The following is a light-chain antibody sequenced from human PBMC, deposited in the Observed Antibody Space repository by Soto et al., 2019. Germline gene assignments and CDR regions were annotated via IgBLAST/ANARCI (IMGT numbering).Light chain of an antibody. Sequence: DIQMTQSPSSLSASVGDRVTITCRASQNIRSYLSWYQQKPGKAPKFLIYAASTLQSGVPSRFSGSGSGTEFTLTISSLQPEDFATYYCQQNYNTPCTFGQGTTLEIK. CDR3: QQNYNTPCT. CDR2: AAS. V-gene: IGKV1-39*01. J-gene: IGKJ2*02. CDR1: QNIRSY.